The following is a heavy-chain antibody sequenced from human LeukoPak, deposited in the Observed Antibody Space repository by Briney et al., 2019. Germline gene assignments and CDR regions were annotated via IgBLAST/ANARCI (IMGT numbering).Heavy chain of an antibody. D-gene: IGHD6-19*01. CDR3: ARVRSQWLVRPLYY. CDR1: GYTFTSCD. CDR2: MNPNSSNT. J-gene: IGHJ4*02. Sequence: ASVKVSCTASGYTFTSCDMNWVRQATGQGLEWMGWMNPNSSNTGYAQKFQGRVTMTTNTSISTAYIALSSLRSEDTAVYYCARVRSQWLVRPLYYWGQGTLVTVSS. V-gene: IGHV1-8*01.